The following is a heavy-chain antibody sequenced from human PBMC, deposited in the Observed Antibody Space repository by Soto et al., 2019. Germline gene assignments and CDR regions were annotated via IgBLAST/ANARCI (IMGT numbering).Heavy chain of an antibody. J-gene: IGHJ3*02. CDR1: GFSFRTSG. CDR2: MWYDGHVE. Sequence: QVHLVESGGGVVQPGWSLTLSCAASGFSFRTSGMHWVRQAPGKGLEWVTGMWYDGHVEGYLDSVKGRFTISRDNSNSLMSLQMSNLRVDDTAVYYCARGLPKVAGGAFDIWGHGTMVTVSS. V-gene: IGHV3-33*01. CDR3: ARGLPKVAGGAFDI. D-gene: IGHD2-15*01.